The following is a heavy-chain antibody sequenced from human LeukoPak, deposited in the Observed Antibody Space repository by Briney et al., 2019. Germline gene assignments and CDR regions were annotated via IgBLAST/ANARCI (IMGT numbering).Heavy chain of an antibody. CDR2: IYPGDSDA. J-gene: IGHJ4*02. CDR3: ARLPDYYDSSGSYYFDY. V-gene: IGHV5-51*01. CDR1: GYSFTSYW. Sequence: GESLKISCKGSGYSFTSYWIGWVRQMPGKGLEWMGIIYPGDSDARYSPSFQGQVTISADKSISTAYLQWSSLKASDTAMYYCARLPDYYDSSGSYYFDYWGQGTLVTVSS. D-gene: IGHD3-22*01.